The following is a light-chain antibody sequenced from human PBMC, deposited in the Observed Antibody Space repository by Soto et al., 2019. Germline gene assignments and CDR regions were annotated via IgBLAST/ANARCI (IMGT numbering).Light chain of an antibody. CDR1: QSVLYSSNNKNY. CDR3: QQYESTPPT. CDR2: WAS. Sequence: DIVMTQSPDSLAVSLGERATINCKSSQSVLYSSNNKNYLAWYQQRPGQPPKLLMYWASTRESGVPDRFSGSGYGTDFTLTITSLQAEDVAFYYCQQYESTPPTFGQGTKLEIK. J-gene: IGKJ2*01. V-gene: IGKV4-1*01.